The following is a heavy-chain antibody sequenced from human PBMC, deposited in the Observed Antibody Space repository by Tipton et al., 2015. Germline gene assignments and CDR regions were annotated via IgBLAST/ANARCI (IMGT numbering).Heavy chain of an antibody. J-gene: IGHJ4*02. CDR3: ASLLLYGDYVHGLGY. V-gene: IGHV4-39*02. D-gene: IGHD4-17*01. Sequence: WVRQPPGKGLEWIGSIYYSGDMYYNPSLKSRVAMSVDTSNNHFSLRLTSLTASDTAVYYCASLLLYGDYVHGLGYWGRGTLVTVSS. CDR2: IYYSGDM.